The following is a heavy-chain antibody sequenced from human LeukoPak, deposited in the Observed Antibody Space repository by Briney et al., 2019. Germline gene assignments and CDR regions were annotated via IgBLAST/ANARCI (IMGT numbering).Heavy chain of an antibody. Sequence: GGSLRLSCAASGFTFSSYAMSWVRQAPGKGREGVSAISGSGGSTYYADSVKGRFTISRDNSKNTLYLQMNSLRAEDTAVYYWAPRPGYCSSTSCHEGRDWGQGTLVTVSS. V-gene: IGHV3-23*01. J-gene: IGHJ4*02. CDR2: ISGSGGST. CDR3: APRPGYCSSTSCHEGRD. D-gene: IGHD2-2*03. CDR1: GFTFSSYA.